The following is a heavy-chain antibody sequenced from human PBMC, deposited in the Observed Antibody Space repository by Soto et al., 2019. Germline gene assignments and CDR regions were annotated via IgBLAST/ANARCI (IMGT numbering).Heavy chain of an antibody. D-gene: IGHD3-9*01. V-gene: IGHV1-2*02. CDR2: INPNSGGT. J-gene: IGHJ4*02. CDR3: AIREIRYSPGFDY. Sequence: VASVKVSCKASGYTFTGYYMHWVRQAPGQGLEGMRWINPNSGGTNYAQKFQGSVTMTRDTSITTAYMELSRLRSDDTAVYYCAIREIRYSPGFDYWGQGTLVTVSS. CDR1: GYTFTGYY.